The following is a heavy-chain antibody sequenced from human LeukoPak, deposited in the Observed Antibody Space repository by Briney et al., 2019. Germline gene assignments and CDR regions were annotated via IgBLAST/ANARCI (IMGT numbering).Heavy chain of an antibody. CDR1: GYTFTSYD. CDR3: ASGGYSYGYDY. V-gene: IGHV1-8*01. CDR2: MNPNSGNT. Sequence: ASVKVSCKASGYTFTSYDINWVRQATGQGLEWMGWMNPNSGNTGYAQKFQGRVTITADKSTSTAYMELSSLRSEDTAVYYCASGGYSYGYDYWGQGTLVTVSS. D-gene: IGHD5-18*01. J-gene: IGHJ4*02.